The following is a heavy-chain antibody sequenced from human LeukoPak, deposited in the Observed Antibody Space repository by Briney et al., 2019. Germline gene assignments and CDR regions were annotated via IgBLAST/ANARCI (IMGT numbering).Heavy chain of an antibody. Sequence: QPGGSLRLSCAASGFTFSSYAMSWVRQAPGKGLEWVSAISGSGGSTYYADSVKGRFTNSRDNSKNTLYLQMCNLRAEDTAVYYCAKDRFYSSGPPVHWGQGTLVTVSS. D-gene: IGHD6-19*01. V-gene: IGHV3-23*01. CDR2: ISGSGGST. CDR3: AKDRFYSSGPPVH. CDR1: GFTFSSYA. J-gene: IGHJ4*02.